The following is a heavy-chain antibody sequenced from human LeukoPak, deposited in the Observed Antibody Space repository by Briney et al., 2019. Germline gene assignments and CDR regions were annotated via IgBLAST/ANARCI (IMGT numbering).Heavy chain of an antibody. CDR2: IWYDGSNK. J-gene: IGHJ6*02. V-gene: IGHV3-33*08. CDR3: AREDDYGDYVNYYYGMDV. Sequence: GGSLGLSCAASGFTFSSYGMHWVRQAPGKGLEWVAVIWYDGSNKYYADSVKGRFTISRDNSKNTLYLQMNSLRAEDTAVYYCAREDDYGDYVNYYYGMDVWGQGTTVTVSS. D-gene: IGHD4-17*01. CDR1: GFTFSSYG.